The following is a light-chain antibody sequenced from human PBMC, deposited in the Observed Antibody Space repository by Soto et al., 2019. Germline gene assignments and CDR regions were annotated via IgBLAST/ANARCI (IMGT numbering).Light chain of an antibody. CDR2: EVN. CDR1: SSNVGSYKL. V-gene: IGLV2-23*02. J-gene: IGLJ1*01. CDR3: SSFAGSGTAYFV. Sequence: QSVLTQPASVSGSPGQSITISCTGTSSNVGSYKLVSWYQQHPGKAPKLMIFEVNKRPSGVSNRFSGSKSGNTASLTISGLKVEGEADYYCSSFAGSGTAYFVFGTGTKVTVL.